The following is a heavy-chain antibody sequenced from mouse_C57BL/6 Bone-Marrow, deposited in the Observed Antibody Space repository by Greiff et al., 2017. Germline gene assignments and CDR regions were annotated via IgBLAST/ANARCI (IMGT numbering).Heavy chain of an antibody. J-gene: IGHJ2*01. CDR2: ISSGGDYI. D-gene: IGHD1-1*01. CDR3: TRVYYYGSSYYFDY. CDR1: GFTFSSYA. Sequence: EVQVVESGEGLVKPGGSLKLSCAASGFTFSSYAMSWVRQTPEKRLEWVAYISSGGDYIYYADTVKGRFTISRDNARNTLYLQMSSLKSEDTAMYYCTRVYYYGSSYYFDYGGQGTTLTVSS. V-gene: IGHV5-9-1*02.